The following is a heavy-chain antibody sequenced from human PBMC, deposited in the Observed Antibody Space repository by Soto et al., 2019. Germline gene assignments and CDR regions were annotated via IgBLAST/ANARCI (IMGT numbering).Heavy chain of an antibody. CDR3: ARVCGGDCHYGMDV. V-gene: IGHV4-31*03. D-gene: IGHD2-21*02. CDR2: IYYSGST. J-gene: IGHJ6*02. Sequence: QVQLQESGPGLVKPSQTLSLTGTFSGGSISSVGYYWTWIRQPPGKGLEWIGYIYYSGSTYYNPSLKSRVTISVDTSKNQFSLKLSSVTAADTAVYYCARVCGGDCHYGMDVWGQGTTVTVSS. CDR1: GGSISSVGYY.